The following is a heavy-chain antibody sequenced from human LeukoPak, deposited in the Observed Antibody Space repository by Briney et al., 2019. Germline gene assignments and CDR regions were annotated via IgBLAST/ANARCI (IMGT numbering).Heavy chain of an antibody. J-gene: IGHJ2*01. D-gene: IGHD5-18*01. CDR2: IHYSGST. Sequence: ASETLSLTCTVSGGSISSSSTTYYWGWIRQPPGKGLEWIGSIHYSGSTYYNPSLKSRVTLSVDTSEKQFSLKLSSVTAADTAVYCARQLRGYSSVGYFDLWGRGTPVTVSS. CDR1: GGSISSSSTTYY. CDR3: ARQLRGYSSVGYFDL. V-gene: IGHV4-39*01.